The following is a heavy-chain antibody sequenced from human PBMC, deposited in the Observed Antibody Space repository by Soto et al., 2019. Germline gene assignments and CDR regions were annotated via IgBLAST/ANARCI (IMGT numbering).Heavy chain of an antibody. J-gene: IGHJ6*02. CDR1: GYSFTSYW. D-gene: IGHD3-3*01. Sequence: GESLKISCKGSGYSFTSYWIGWVRQMPGKGLEWMGIIYPGDSDTRYSPSFQGQVTISADKSISTAYLQWSSLKASDTAMYYCARHGLSGDFWSGYDYYYYGMDVWGQGTTVTVSS. CDR2: IYPGDSDT. V-gene: IGHV5-51*01. CDR3: ARHGLSGDFWSGYDYYYYGMDV.